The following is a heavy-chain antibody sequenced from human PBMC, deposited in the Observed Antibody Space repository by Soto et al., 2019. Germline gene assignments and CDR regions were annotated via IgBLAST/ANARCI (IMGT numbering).Heavy chain of an antibody. J-gene: IGHJ5*02. CDR3: ARTYYYGSGSPS. CDR2: INHSGST. CDR1: GGSFSGYY. V-gene: IGHV4-34*01. D-gene: IGHD3-10*01. Sequence: SETLSLTCAVYGGSFSGYYWSWIRQPPGKGLEWIGEINHSGSTNYNPSLKSRVTISVDTSKNQFSLKLSSVTAADTAVYYCARTYYYGSGSPSWGQGTLLTVSP.